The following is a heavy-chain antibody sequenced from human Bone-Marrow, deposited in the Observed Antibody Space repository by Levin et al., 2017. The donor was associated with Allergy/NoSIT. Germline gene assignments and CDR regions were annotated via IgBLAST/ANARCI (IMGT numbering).Heavy chain of an antibody. CDR2: IYKRVTT. D-gene: IGHD3-3*01. CDR3: VAGSFYNWFDP. CDR1: GVSISSGDYY. Sequence: SETLSLTCTVSGVSISSGDYYWNWIRQPPGTGLEWIGYIYKRVTTSYNPSLKSRIRISVDTSENQFSLNLESVTAADTAVYYCVAGSFYNWFDPWGQGTLVTVSS. J-gene: IGHJ5*02. V-gene: IGHV4-30-4*01.